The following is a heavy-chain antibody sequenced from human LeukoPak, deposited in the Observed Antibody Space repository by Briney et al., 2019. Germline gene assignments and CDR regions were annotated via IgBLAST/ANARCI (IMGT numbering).Heavy chain of an antibody. CDR1: GISFSSYD. CDR3: AKLPTIFGVADSFDI. Sequence: GGSLRLSCVASGISFSSYDMSWVRQAPGKGLEWISAISDRGKTDYADSVKGRFTISRDNSKNTLYLQLSSLRADDTAIYYCAKLPTIFGVADSFDIWGQGTLVTVSS. CDR2: ISDRGKT. V-gene: IGHV3-23*01. D-gene: IGHD3-3*01. J-gene: IGHJ3*02.